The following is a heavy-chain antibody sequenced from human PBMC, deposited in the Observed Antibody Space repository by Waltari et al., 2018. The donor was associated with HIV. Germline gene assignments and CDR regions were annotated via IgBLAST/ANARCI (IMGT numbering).Heavy chain of an antibody. CDR3: ARDASGAIVVVGGAFDI. J-gene: IGHJ3*02. Sequence: QVQLVQSGAEVKKPGASVTVSCKASGSTFTSHVISWVRQAPGQGLEWMGWISAYNGNTNYAQKLQGRVTMTTDTSTSTAYMELRSLRSDDTAVYYCARDASGAIVVVGGAFDIWGQGTMVTVSS. V-gene: IGHV1-18*01. D-gene: IGHD3-22*01. CDR1: GSTFTSHV. CDR2: ISAYNGNT.